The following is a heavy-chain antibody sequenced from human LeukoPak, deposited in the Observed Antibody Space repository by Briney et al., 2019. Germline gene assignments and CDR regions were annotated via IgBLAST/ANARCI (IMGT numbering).Heavy chain of an antibody. CDR3: ARDLHDFWSGYYSGY. CDR1: GYTFTSYG. Sequence: ASVKVSCKASGYTFTSYGISWVRQAPGQGLEWMGWISAYNGNTNYAQKLQGRVTMTTDTSTSTAYMELRSLRSDDTAVYYCARDLHDFWSGYYSGYWGQGTLVTVSS. D-gene: IGHD3-3*01. J-gene: IGHJ4*02. CDR2: ISAYNGNT. V-gene: IGHV1-18*01.